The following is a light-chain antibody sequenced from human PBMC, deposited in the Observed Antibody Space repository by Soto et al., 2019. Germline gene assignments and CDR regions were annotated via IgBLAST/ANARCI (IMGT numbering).Light chain of an antibody. V-gene: IGLV2-23*02. CDR2: EVS. CDR1: SSDVGSYNL. Sequence: QSVLNQPASVTGSRGQSISISCTGTSSDVGSYNLVSCYQQHPGKAPKIMIYEVSKRPSGVSNRFSGSKSGNTASLTISGLQAEDDADYYCCSYAGSSTHYVFGTGTKVTV. J-gene: IGLJ1*01. CDR3: CSYAGSSTHYV.